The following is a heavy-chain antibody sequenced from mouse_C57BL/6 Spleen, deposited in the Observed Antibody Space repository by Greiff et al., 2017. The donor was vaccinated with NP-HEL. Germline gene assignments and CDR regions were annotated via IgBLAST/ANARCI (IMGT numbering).Heavy chain of an antibody. CDR1: GFTFSSYA. V-gene: IGHV5-4*01. CDR3: AREGYYYGSSYGWFAY. CDR2: ISDGGSYT. J-gene: IGHJ3*01. Sequence: EVQVVESGGGLVKPGGSLKLSCAASGFTFSSYAMSWVRQTPEKRLEWVATISDGGSYTYYPDNVKGRFTISRDNAKNNLYLQMSHLKSEDTAMYYCAREGYYYGSSYGWFAYWGQGTLVTVSA. D-gene: IGHD1-1*01.